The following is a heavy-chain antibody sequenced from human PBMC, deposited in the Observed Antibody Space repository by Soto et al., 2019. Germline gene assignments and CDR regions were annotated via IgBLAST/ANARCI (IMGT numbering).Heavy chain of an antibody. CDR3: ARGRPSDKLRFWEWSSGGMDV. D-gene: IGHD3-3*01. V-gene: IGHV1-8*01. CDR2: MNPNSGNT. CDR1: GYTFTSYD. J-gene: IGHJ6*02. Sequence: ASVKVSCKASGYTFTSYDINWVRQATGQGLEWMGWMNPNSGNTGYAQKFQGRVTMTRNTSISTAYMELSSLSSEDTAVYYCARGRPSDKLRFWEWSSGGMDVWGQGTTVTVSS.